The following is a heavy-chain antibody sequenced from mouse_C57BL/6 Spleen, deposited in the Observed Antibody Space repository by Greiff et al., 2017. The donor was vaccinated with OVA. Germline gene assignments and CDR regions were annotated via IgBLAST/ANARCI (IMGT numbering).Heavy chain of an antibody. CDR3: ARPVTTVGGGAMDY. CDR1: GYAFSSSW. J-gene: IGHJ4*01. D-gene: IGHD1-1*01. CDR2: IYPGDGDT. Sequence: VQGVESGPELVKPGASVKISCKASGYAFSSSWMNWVKQRPGKGLEWIGRIYPGDGDTNYNGKFTGKATLTADKSSSTAYMQLSSLTSEDSAVYFGARPVTTVGGGAMDYWGQGTSVTVSS. V-gene: IGHV1-82*01.